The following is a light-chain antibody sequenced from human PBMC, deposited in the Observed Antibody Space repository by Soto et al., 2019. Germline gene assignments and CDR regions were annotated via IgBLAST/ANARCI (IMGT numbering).Light chain of an antibody. Sequence: EIVLTQSPATLSVPPGERATLSCRASQSVSSNLAWFQQKAGQAPRLLIYGASTRATVIPARFSGSGSGTEFTLTISSLQSEDFAVYYCQQYNDWPPITFGQGTRLEIK. V-gene: IGKV3-15*01. J-gene: IGKJ5*01. CDR3: QQYNDWPPIT. CDR2: GAS. CDR1: QSVSSN.